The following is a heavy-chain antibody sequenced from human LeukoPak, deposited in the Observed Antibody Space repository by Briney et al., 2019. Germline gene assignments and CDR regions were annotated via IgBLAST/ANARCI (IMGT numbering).Heavy chain of an antibody. J-gene: IGHJ3*02. CDR2: IGANSAI. Sequence: PGGSLRLSCAASGFTFSDYSMNWARQAPGKGLEWVSYIGANSAIYYADSVKGRFTISRDNAKSSLSLQMNSLRDDDTAVYYCAREGYYGAFDIWGQGTVVTVSS. CDR3: AREGYYGAFDI. D-gene: IGHD3-10*01. CDR1: GFTFSDYS. V-gene: IGHV3-48*02.